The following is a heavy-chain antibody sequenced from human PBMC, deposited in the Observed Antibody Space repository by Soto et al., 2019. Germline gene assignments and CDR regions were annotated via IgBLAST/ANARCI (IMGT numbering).Heavy chain of an antibody. CDR1: DASISGHF. CDR3: AVNADV. Sequence: QVQLQESGPGLVKPSETLSLTCTVSDASISGHFWSWIRQPPGQGLEWIAYVFNSGSTYNPSLKSRVPISVDTSKNQLSLELRSVVAADSALYYCAVNADVWGQGTTVTVSS. J-gene: IGHJ6*02. V-gene: IGHV4-59*08. CDR2: VFNSGST.